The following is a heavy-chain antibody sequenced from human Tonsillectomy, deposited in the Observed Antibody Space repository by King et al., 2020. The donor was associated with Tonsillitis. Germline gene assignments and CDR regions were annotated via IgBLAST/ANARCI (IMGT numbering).Heavy chain of an antibody. Sequence: VQLVESGGGVVQPGRSLRLSCAASGFTFSSYAMHWVRQAPGKGLEWVAVISYDGSNKYYADSVKGRFTISRDNSKNTLYLQMNSLRAEDTAVYYCAGGSDSSGYYYVPFDYWGQGTLVTVSS. V-gene: IGHV3-30*04. J-gene: IGHJ4*02. CDR1: GFTFSSYA. D-gene: IGHD3-22*01. CDR2: ISYDGSNK. CDR3: AGGSDSSGYYYVPFDY.